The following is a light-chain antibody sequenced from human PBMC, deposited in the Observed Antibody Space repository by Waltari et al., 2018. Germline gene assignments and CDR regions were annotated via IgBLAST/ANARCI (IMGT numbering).Light chain of an antibody. Sequence: EIVLTQSPGTLSLSPGERATLSCRTSQSVKRTLAWYQQKPGQAPKLPIYGASIRATGIPDRFTGSGSETDFSLTISSLELEDCAVYFCQHYVRLPVTFGQGTKVEI. CDR3: QHYVRLPVT. CDR2: GAS. V-gene: IGKV3-20*01. CDR1: QSVKRT. J-gene: IGKJ1*01.